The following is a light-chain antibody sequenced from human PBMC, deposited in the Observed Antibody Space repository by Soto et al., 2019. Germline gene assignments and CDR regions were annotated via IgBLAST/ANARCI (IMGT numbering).Light chain of an antibody. V-gene: IGLV1-44*01. Sequence: QSVLTQQPSGSGTPGQRVTIACSGSSYNIGSNTVNWYQQLPGTAPKLHIYSNNQRPSGVPDRFSGSKSGTSASLAISGLPSEDEADSYCAAWDDSLNGHVVFGGGTKLTVL. CDR2: SNN. J-gene: IGLJ2*01. CDR3: AAWDDSLNGHVV. CDR1: SYNIGSNT.